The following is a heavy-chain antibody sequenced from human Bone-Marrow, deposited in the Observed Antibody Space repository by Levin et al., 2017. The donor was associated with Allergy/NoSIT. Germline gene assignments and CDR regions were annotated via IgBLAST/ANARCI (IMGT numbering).Heavy chain of an antibody. D-gene: IGHD3-22*01. CDR1: GFSFSSYD. V-gene: IGHV3-30*18. Sequence: QPGGSLRLSCEASGFSFSSYDMHWVRQAPGKGLEWVAVISYDGSNKYYGDSVKGRFTISRDNSKNTLYLEMNSLRVEDTAVYECAKALGSSGYGLDVWGQGTTVSVSS. CDR2: ISYDGSNK. CDR3: AKALGSSGYGLDV. J-gene: IGHJ6*02.